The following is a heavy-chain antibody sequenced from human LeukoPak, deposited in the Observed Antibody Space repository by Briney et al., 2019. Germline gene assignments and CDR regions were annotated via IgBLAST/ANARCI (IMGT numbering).Heavy chain of an antibody. CDR3: AKANRGSSPYYFDY. Sequence: GGSLRLSCAASGFTFTSYSMNWVRQAPGKGLEWVSAISGSGGSTYYADSVKGRFTISRDNSKNTLYLQMNSLRAEDTAVYYCAKANRGSSPYYFDYWGQGTLVTVSS. D-gene: IGHD6-13*01. J-gene: IGHJ4*02. CDR1: GFTFTSYS. CDR2: ISGSGGST. V-gene: IGHV3-23*01.